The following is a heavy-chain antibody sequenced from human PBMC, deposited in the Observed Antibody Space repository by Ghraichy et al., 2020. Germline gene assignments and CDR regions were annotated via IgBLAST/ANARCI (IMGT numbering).Heavy chain of an antibody. D-gene: IGHD2-15*01. J-gene: IGHJ5*02. CDR2: IYYSGHS. CDR1: GASINSRSFY. CDR3: ASARIVAVFGARNHNWFDP. Sequence: SETLSLTCAVSGASINSRSFYWGWIRQPPGKGLEWITSIYYSGHSYDNPSLKSRLTFSLDTSKNHFSLQLHPVTAADTAVYFCASARIVAVFGARNHNWFDPWGQGILVSVSS. V-gene: IGHV4-39*02.